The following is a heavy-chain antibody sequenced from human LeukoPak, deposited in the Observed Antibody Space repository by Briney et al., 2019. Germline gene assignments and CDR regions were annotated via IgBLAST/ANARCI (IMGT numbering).Heavy chain of an antibody. D-gene: IGHD3-16*01. CDR1: GFTSSSYG. CDR3: ARSGAFDAHNS. V-gene: IGHV3-48*01. CDR2: ISSSGSAI. Sequence: GGSLRLSCVGSGFTSSSYGMNWVRQAPGKGLEWVSYISSSGSAIHYADSVKGRFTISRDNAKNSLYLQMNSLRAEDTAVYYCARSGAFDAHNSWGQGTLVTVSS. J-gene: IGHJ4*02.